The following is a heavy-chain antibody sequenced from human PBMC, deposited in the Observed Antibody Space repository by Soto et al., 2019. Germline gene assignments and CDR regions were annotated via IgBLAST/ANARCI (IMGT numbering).Heavy chain of an antibody. CDR3: ASPYYDILPLADY. Sequence: EVQLLESGGGLVQPGGSLRLSCAASGFTFSSYAMSWVRQAPGKGLEWVSAISGSGGSTYYADSVKGRFTISRDNSKNKLYLQMNSLRAEDTAVYYCASPYYDILPLADYWGQGTLVTVSS. V-gene: IGHV3-23*01. CDR1: GFTFSSYA. D-gene: IGHD3-9*01. J-gene: IGHJ4*02. CDR2: ISGSGGST.